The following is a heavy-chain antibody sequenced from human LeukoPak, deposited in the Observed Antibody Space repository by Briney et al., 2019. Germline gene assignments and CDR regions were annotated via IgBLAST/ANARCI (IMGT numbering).Heavy chain of an antibody. D-gene: IGHD3-10*01. CDR2: ISYDGSNK. J-gene: IGHJ5*02. V-gene: IGHV3-30-3*01. Sequence: GGSLRLSCAASGFTFSSYAMRWVRQAPGKGLEWVAVISYDGSNKYYADSVKGRFTISRDNSKNTLYLQMNSLRAEDTAVYYCARDYKRYWFDPWGQGTLVTVSS. CDR1: GFTFSSYA. CDR3: ARDYKRYWFDP.